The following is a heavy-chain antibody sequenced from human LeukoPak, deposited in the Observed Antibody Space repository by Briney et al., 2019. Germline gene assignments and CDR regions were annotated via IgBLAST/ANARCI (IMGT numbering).Heavy chain of an antibody. Sequence: PGGSLRLSCAASGFTFSSYGMHWVRQAPGKGLEWVAVIWYDGSNKYYADSVKGRFTISRDNSKNTLYLQMNSLRAEDTAVYYCARFGGPQHYDFWSGYYTGIGSSFDYWGQGTLVTVSS. CDR3: ARFGGPQHYDFWSGYYTGIGSSFDY. V-gene: IGHV3-33*01. CDR2: IWYDGSNK. CDR1: GFTFSSYG. D-gene: IGHD3-3*01. J-gene: IGHJ4*02.